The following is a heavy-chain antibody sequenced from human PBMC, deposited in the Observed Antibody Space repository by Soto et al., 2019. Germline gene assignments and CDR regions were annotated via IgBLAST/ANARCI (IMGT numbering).Heavy chain of an antibody. J-gene: IGHJ5*02. CDR2: IYPGDSDT. CDR3: ARRLSPYSSSWYVHWFDP. V-gene: IGHV5-51*01. CDR1: GYSFTSYW. Sequence: PGESLKISCKGSGYSFTSYWIGWVRQMPVKGLEWMGIIYPGDSDTRYSPSFQGQVTISADKSISTAYLQWSSLKASDTAMYYCARRLSPYSSSWYVHWFDPWGQGTLVTVSS. D-gene: IGHD6-13*01.